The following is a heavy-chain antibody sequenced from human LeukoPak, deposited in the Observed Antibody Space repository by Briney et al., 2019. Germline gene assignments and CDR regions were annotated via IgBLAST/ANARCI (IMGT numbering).Heavy chain of an antibody. J-gene: IGHJ5*02. Sequence: SETLSLTCAVYGGSFSDYYWSWIRQPPGKGLEWIGEIHHSGRTKYNASLKSRVTISVDTSKNQFSLRLSSVTAADTAVYYCAPRGDIEHSYGYGKWFDPWGQGTRVTVSS. CDR1: GGSFSDYY. V-gene: IGHV4-34*01. CDR2: IHHSGRT. CDR3: APRGDIEHSYGYGKWFDP. D-gene: IGHD5-18*01.